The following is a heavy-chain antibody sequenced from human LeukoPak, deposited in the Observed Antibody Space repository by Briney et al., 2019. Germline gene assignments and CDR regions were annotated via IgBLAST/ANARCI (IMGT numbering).Heavy chain of an antibody. CDR2: ISGSGGST. Sequence: GGSLRLSCAASGFTFSSYAMSWVRQAPGKGLERVSAISGSGGSTYYAVSVKGRFTISRDNSKNTLYLQMNSLRAEDTAVYYCAKAVGQGYDYWGQGTLVTVSS. D-gene: IGHD3-10*01. CDR1: GFTFSSYA. CDR3: AKAVGQGYDY. J-gene: IGHJ4*02. V-gene: IGHV3-23*01.